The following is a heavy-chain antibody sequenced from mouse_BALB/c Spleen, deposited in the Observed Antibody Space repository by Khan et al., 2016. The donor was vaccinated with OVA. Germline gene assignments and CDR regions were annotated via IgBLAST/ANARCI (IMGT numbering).Heavy chain of an antibody. D-gene: IGHD2-14*01. V-gene: IGHV3-8*02. J-gene: IGHJ3*01. CDR3: ASSTYRYAFVY. CDR1: GDSFTSGS. Sequence: VQLKESGPSLVKPSQTLSLTCSVTGDSFTSGSWNWIRKFPGNKLEYMGYMIYSGHTSYNPSLKSRISITRHTAKNQYDLQLNAVTTDDTGTNDCASSTYRYAFVYWGQGTLVSVSA. CDR2: MIYSGHT.